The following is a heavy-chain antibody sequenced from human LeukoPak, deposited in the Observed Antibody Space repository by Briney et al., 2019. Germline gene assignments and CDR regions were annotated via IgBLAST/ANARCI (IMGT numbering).Heavy chain of an antibody. J-gene: IGHJ6*03. V-gene: IGHV3-7*01. D-gene: IGHD3-3*01. CDR2: IKQDGSEK. CDR1: GFTFSSYW. Sequence: GGSLRLSCAASGFTFSSYWMSWVRQAPGKGLEWVANIKQDGSEKYYVDSVKGRFTISRDNAKNSLYLQMNSLRAEDTAVYYCARDLAYYDFWSGYYDGPYYYYYYMDVWGKGTTVTVSS. CDR3: ARDLAYYDFWSGYYDGPYYYYYYMDV.